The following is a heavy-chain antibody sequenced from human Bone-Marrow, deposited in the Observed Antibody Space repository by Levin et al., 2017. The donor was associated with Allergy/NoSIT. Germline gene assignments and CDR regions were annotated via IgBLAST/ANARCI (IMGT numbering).Heavy chain of an antibody. Sequence: SQTFSLTCSVSGGSTRLGGYYWGWIRQHPVKGLEWLGYIYYSGETFYNPSVESRLVISHDTSENQFSLKLTSLTAADTAVYYCVRAQTGYVSPFDFWGPGTLVTVSS. V-gene: IGHV4-31*03. CDR2: IYYSGET. CDR3: VRAQTGYVSPFDF. D-gene: IGHD3-9*01. J-gene: IGHJ4*02. CDR1: GGSTRLGGYY.